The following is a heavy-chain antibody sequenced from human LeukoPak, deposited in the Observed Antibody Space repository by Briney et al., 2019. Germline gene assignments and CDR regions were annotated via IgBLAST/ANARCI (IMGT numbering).Heavy chain of an antibody. D-gene: IGHD6-19*01. CDR1: GFTFSSYG. CDR2: ISYDGSNK. CDR3: AKDRNNEWLDLHWFDP. J-gene: IGHJ5*02. V-gene: IGHV3-30*18. Sequence: PGRSLRLSCAASGFTFSSYGMHWVRQAPGKGLGWVAVISYDGSNKYYADSVKRRFTISRDNSKNTLYLQMNSLRAEDTAVYYCAKDRNNEWLDLHWFDPWGQGTLVTVSS.